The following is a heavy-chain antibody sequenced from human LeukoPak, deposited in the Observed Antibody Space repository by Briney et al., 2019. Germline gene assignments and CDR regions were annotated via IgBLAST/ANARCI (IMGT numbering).Heavy chain of an antibody. V-gene: IGHV3-21*01. D-gene: IGHD5-24*01. Sequence: PGGSLRLSCAASGFTFSSYSMNWVRQAPGKGLEWVSSISSSSSYIYYADSVKGRFTISRDNAKNSLYLQMNSLRAEDTAVYYCAREIEMATADDAFDIWGQGTMVTVSS. CDR1: GFTFSSYS. J-gene: IGHJ3*02. CDR3: AREIEMATADDAFDI. CDR2: ISSSSSYI.